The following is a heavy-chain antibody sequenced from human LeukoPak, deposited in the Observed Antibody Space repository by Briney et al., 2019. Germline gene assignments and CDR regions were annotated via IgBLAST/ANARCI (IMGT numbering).Heavy chain of an antibody. J-gene: IGHJ4*02. Sequence: PGGSLRLSCSASGFTFTAYTMYWVRQAPGKGPEWVSYIDYGGSVTHYADSVKGRFTISRDNAENSLYLQMNSLRVEDTAVYYCTRDLEYWSQGVQVTVSS. CDR1: GFTFTAYT. CDR2: IDYGGSVT. CDR3: TRDLEY. V-gene: IGHV3-48*01.